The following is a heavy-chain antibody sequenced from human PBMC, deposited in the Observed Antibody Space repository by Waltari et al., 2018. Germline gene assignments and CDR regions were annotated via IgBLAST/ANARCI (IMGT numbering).Heavy chain of an antibody. CDR2: IYTRGST. Sequence: QVQLQESGPGLVKPSQTLSLTCTVSGGSISSGSYYWSWIRQPAGKGLEWIGRIYTRGSTTYNPSLKSRVTISVDTSKNQFPLKLSSVTAADTAVYYCARGGAVAGNGGVYYYYGMDVWGQGTTVTVSS. CDR3: ARGGAVAGNGGVYYYYGMDV. J-gene: IGHJ6*02. D-gene: IGHD6-19*01. CDR1: GGSISSGSYY. V-gene: IGHV4-61*02.